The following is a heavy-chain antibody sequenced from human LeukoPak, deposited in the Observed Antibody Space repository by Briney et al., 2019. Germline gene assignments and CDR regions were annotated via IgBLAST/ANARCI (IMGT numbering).Heavy chain of an antibody. Sequence: GGSLRLSCAASGFTFSSYAMHWVRQAPGKGLEWVAVISYDGSNKYYADSVKGRFTISRDNSKNPLYLQMNSLRAEDTAVYYCARGSRGSSSSGYYYYMDVWGKGTTVTVSS. CDR1: GFTFSSYA. CDR3: ARGSRGSSSSGYYYYMDV. D-gene: IGHD6-6*01. V-gene: IGHV3-30*04. CDR2: ISYDGSNK. J-gene: IGHJ6*03.